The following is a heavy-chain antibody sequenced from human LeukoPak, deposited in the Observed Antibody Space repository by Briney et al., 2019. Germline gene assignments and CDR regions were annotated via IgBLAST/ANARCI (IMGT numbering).Heavy chain of an antibody. CDR1: GGSISSGGYY. V-gene: IGHV4-31*03. CDR3: ARAWYYYASGTYIFDY. Sequence: SETLSLTCTVSGGSISSGGYYWRWIRQHPGKGLEWIGYIYYSGSTYYNPSLKSRVTISVDTSKNQFSLNLSSVTAADTAVYYCARAWYYYASGTYIFDYWGQGTLVTVSS. J-gene: IGHJ4*02. CDR2: IYYSGST. D-gene: IGHD3-10*01.